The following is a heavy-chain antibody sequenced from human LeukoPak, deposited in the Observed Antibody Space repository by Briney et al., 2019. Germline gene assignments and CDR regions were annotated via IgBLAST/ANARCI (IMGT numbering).Heavy chain of an antibody. J-gene: IGHJ4*02. CDR3: ARRSGYDILFFDY. D-gene: IGHD5-12*01. CDR1: GGTFSSYA. V-gene: IGHV1-69*13. Sequence: APVKVSCKASGGTFSSYAISWVRQAPGQGLEWMGGIIPIFGTANYAQKFQGRVTITADESTSTAYMELSSLRSEDTAVYYCARRSGYDILFFDYWGQGTLVTVSS. CDR2: IIPIFGTA.